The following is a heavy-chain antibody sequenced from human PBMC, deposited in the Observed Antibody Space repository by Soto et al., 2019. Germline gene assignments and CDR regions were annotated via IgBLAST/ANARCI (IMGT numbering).Heavy chain of an antibody. CDR2: IWYDGSNK. J-gene: IGHJ6*02. CDR3: ARDTSEWLANSIYYYGMDV. CDR1: GFAFSSYG. Sequence: LRLSCAASGFAFSSYGMHWVRQAPGKGLEWVAVIWYDGSNKYYADSVKGRFTISRDNSKNTLYLQMNSLRAEDTAVYYCARDTSEWLANSIYYYGMDVWGQGTTVTVSS. V-gene: IGHV3-33*01. D-gene: IGHD6-19*01.